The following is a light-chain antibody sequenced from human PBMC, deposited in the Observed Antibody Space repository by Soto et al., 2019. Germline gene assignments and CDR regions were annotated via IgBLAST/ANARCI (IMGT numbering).Light chain of an antibody. Sequence: QSVLTQPASVSGSPGQSVTISCTGTSSDVGAYKYVSWNQKHPGKAPKLMIYGVSNRPSGISNRFSGSKSGNTAFLTISGLQPEDEADYYCSSFTGPTTLDVFGTGTKLTVL. CDR3: SSFTGPTTLDV. V-gene: IGLV2-14*03. CDR1: SSDVGAYKY. CDR2: GVS. J-gene: IGLJ1*01.